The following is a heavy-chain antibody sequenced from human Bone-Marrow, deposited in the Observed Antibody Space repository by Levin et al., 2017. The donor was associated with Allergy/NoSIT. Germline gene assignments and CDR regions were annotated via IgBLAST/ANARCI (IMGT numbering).Heavy chain of an antibody. CDR3: ASPQWLATNAFDI. D-gene: IGHD6-19*01. Sequence: PSETLSLTCTVSGGSISSSSYYWGWIRQPPGKGLEWIGSIYYSGSTYYNPSLKSRVTISVDTSKNQFSLKLSSVTAADTAVYYCASPQWLATNAFDIWGQGTMVTVSS. CDR2: IYYSGST. V-gene: IGHV4-39*01. CDR1: GGSISSSSYY. J-gene: IGHJ3*02.